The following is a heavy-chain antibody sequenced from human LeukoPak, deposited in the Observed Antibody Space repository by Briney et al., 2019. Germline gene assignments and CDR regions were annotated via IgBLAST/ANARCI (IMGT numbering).Heavy chain of an antibody. CDR2: ISDSGGRT. Sequence: GGSLRLSCAASGYMFNKYGINWVRQAPGKGLEWVSGISDSGGRTYYADSVRGRFTISRDNSKNTLFLQMNGLRAEDTAVYYCARAAENYGGRFDSWGQGTLVTVSS. CDR3: ARAAENYGGRFDS. V-gene: IGHV3-23*01. J-gene: IGHJ4*02. D-gene: IGHD3-16*01. CDR1: GYMFNKYG.